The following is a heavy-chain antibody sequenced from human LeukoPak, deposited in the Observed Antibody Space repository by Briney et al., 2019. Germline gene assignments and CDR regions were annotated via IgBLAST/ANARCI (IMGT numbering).Heavy chain of an antibody. V-gene: IGHV4-59*08. J-gene: IGHJ4*02. CDR1: GGXISSYY. D-gene: IGHD2-2*01. Sequence: SETLSLTCTVSGGXISSYYCSWIRQPPGKGLEWIVYIYYSGSTNYNPSLKSRVTISVDTSKNQFSLKLTSVTAADTAVYYCARLGIGVVPSAMLGDYYFDYWGQGTLVTVSS. CDR2: IYYSGST. CDR3: ARLGIGVVPSAMLGDYYFDY.